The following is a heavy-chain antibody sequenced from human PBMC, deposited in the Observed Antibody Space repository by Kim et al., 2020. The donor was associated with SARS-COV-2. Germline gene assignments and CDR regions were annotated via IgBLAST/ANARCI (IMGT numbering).Heavy chain of an antibody. D-gene: IGHD3-10*01. CDR1: GYTFTSYG. V-gene: IGHV1-18*01. CDR2: ISAYNGNT. Sequence: ASVKVSCKASGYTFTSYGISWVRQAPGQGLEWMGWISAYNGNTNYAQKLQGRVTMTTDTSTSTAYMELRSLRSDDTAVYYCARFGTYYYGSGSYPHHYYYYGMDVWGQGTTVTVSS. CDR3: ARFGTYYYGSGSYPHHYYYYGMDV. J-gene: IGHJ6*02.